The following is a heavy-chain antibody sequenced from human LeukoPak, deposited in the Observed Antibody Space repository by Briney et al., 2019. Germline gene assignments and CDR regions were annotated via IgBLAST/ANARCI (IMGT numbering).Heavy chain of an antibody. D-gene: IGHD3-3*02. Sequence: GGSLRLSCAASGFTFSSYSMNWVRQAPGKGLEWVSSISSSNSSIYYADSVKGRFTISRDNAKNSLYLQMNSLRAEDTALYYCAKDISRRGSSPLFDYWGQGTLVTVSS. V-gene: IGHV3-21*04. CDR1: GFTFSSYS. J-gene: IGHJ4*02. CDR3: AKDISRRGSSPLFDY. CDR2: ISSSNSSI.